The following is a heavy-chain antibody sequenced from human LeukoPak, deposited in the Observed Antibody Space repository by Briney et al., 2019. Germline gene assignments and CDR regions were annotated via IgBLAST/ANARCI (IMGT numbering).Heavy chain of an antibody. V-gene: IGHV3-21*06. J-gene: IGHJ4*02. Sequence: GGSLRLSCAASGFTFSTYSMHWVRQAPGKGLEWVSSISSITTYIYYSDTVKGRFTISRDNAKNSLYLQVDSLRPEDTAIYYCARGDPAYGSGSFDYWGQGTLVTVSS. CDR1: GFTFSTYS. CDR3: ARGDPAYGSGSFDY. CDR2: ISSITTYI. D-gene: IGHD3-10*01.